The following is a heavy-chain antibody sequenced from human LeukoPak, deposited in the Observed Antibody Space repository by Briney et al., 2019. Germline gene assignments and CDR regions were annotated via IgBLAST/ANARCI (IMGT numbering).Heavy chain of an antibody. CDR2: TYYRSTWYN. CDR1: GDSVSSNSVT. J-gene: IGHJ4*02. Sequence: SQTLSLTCAISGDSVSSNSVTWNWLRQSPSRGLEWLGRTYYRSTWYNDYAVSVRGRITVNPDTSKNQFSLHLNSVTPEDTAVYYCARSTGPIDYWGQGTLVTVSS. V-gene: IGHV6-1*01. D-gene: IGHD1-1*01. CDR3: ARSTGPIDY.